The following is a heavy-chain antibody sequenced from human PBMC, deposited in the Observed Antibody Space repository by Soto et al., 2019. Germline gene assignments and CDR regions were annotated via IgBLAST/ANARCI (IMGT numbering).Heavy chain of an antibody. V-gene: IGHV6-1*01. Sequence: SQTLSLTCAISGDSVSSNSAAWNWIRQSPSRGLEWLGRTYYRSKWYNDYAVSVKSRITINPDTSKNQFSLQLNSVTPEDTAVYYCARELSHDYGVPLDYYYYMDVWGKGTTVTVSS. CDR1: GDSVSSNSAA. CDR2: TYYRSKWYN. D-gene: IGHD4-17*01. CDR3: ARELSHDYGVPLDYYYYMDV. J-gene: IGHJ6*03.